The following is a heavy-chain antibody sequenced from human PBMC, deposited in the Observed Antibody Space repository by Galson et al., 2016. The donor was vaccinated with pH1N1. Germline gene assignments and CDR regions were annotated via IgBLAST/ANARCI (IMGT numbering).Heavy chain of an antibody. V-gene: IGHV4-59*11. J-gene: IGHJ6*02. CDR3: ARLDIVVGEDQYYGMDV. CDR2: IHSTGST. Sequence: ETLSLTCSVSGVSIRSQYWSWIRQPPGKGLEWIGYIHSTGSTNYNPSLKSRVSMSLDASRTQFSLKLNSVTAADTAVYYCARLDIVVGEDQYYGMDVWGPGTTVTLSS. CDR1: GVSIRSQY. D-gene: IGHD2-15*01.